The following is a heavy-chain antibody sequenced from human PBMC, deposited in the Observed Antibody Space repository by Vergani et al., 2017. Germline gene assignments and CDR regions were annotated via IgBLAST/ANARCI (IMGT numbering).Heavy chain of an antibody. J-gene: IGHJ4*02. CDR1: GFTFSSYG. D-gene: IGHD6-6*01. V-gene: IGHV3-33*06. CDR2: TWYEGNNN. CDR3: AKDSQEQLVRFWRNSVLMAWGIDY. Sequence: QVQLVESGGGVVQPGRSLRLSCAASGFTFSSYGMHWVRQAPGRGLEWVSMTWYEGNNNYYADSVKGRFTISKDISKNTLYLQMNSLRAEDTAVYYCAKDSQEQLVRFWRNSVLMAWGIDYWGQGTLVTVSS.